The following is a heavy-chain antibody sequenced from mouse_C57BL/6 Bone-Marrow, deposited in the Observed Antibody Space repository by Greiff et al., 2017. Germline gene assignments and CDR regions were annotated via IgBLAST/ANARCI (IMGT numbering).Heavy chain of an antibody. V-gene: IGHV2-2*01. CDR3: ARNGGGLGRYFDV. CDR1: GFSLTSYG. D-gene: IGHD4-1*01. J-gene: IGHJ1*03. Sequence: VMLVESGPGLVQPSQSLSITCTVSGFSLTSYGVHWVRQSPGKGLEWLGVIWSGGSTDYNAAFISRLSISKDNSKSQVFFKMNSLQADDTAIYYCARNGGGLGRYFDVWGTGTTVTVSS. CDR2: IWSGGST.